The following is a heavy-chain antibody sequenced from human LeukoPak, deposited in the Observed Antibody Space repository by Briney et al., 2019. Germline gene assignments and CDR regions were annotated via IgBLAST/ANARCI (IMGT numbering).Heavy chain of an antibody. Sequence: ASVKVSCKASGGTFSSYAISWVRQAPGQGLEWMGGIIPIFGTANYAQKFQGRVTITADESTSTAYMELSSLRSEDTAVYYCARDKGDGYNDLGYWGQGTLVTVSS. J-gene: IGHJ4*02. CDR1: GGTFSSYA. CDR3: ARDKGDGYNDLGY. V-gene: IGHV1-69*13. CDR2: IIPIFGTA. D-gene: IGHD5-24*01.